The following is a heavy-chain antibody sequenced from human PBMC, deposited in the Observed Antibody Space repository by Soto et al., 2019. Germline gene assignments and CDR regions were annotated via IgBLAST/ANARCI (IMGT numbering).Heavy chain of an antibody. D-gene: IGHD3-16*01. CDR1: GFPFSSYC. CDR3: AKDLGEGFPYYGMDV. J-gene: IGHJ6*02. Sequence: GGSLRLSCAASGFPFSSYCIHWVRQAPGKGLEWVSVISYDGSNKYYADSVKGRFTISRDNSKHTLYLQMNSLRAEDTAVYYCAKDLGEGFPYYGMDVLGQGATVNVSS. V-gene: IGHV3-30*18. CDR2: ISYDGSNK.